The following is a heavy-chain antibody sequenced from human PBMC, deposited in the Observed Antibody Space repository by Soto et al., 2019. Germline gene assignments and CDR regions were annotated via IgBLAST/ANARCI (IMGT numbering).Heavy chain of an antibody. Sequence: QPGGSLRLSCAASGFTFSSYAMSWVRQAPGKGLEWVSAISGSGGSTYYADSVKGRFTISRDNSKNTLYLQMNNLRAEDTAVYYCAKHLIGWRIQSPFDLWGQGTQVTVSS. CDR1: GFTFSSYA. J-gene: IGHJ4*02. V-gene: IGHV3-23*01. D-gene: IGHD3-22*01. CDR3: AKHLIGWRIQSPFDL. CDR2: ISGSGGST.